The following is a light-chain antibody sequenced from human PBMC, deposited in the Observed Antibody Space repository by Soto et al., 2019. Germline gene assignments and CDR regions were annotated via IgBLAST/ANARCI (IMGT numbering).Light chain of an antibody. CDR1: QSVGTY. CDR2: GAS. CDR3: QQYVSTPLT. V-gene: IGKV3-20*01. J-gene: IGKJ4*01. Sequence: EIVLTQSPGTLSLSPGERATLSCRASQSVGTYLAWYQQKPGQAPRLLIYGASSRATGIPDRFSGSGSGTDFTLTISRLEPEDFAMYYCQQYVSTPLTFGGGPKVEIK.